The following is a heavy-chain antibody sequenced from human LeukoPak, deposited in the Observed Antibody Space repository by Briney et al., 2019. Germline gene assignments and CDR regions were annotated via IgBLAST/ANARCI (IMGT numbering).Heavy chain of an antibody. D-gene: IGHD2-15*01. Sequence: GGSLRPSCAALGFTVSSSYMSWVRQAPGKGLEWVSVIYSGGTTYYADSVKGRFTISRDNSKNTLYLQMNSLRAEDTAVYYCARGEDTKWRREIYYGMDVWGQGTTVTVSS. CDR3: ARGEDTKWRREIYYGMDV. V-gene: IGHV3-66*01. CDR2: IYSGGTT. CDR1: GFTVSSSY. J-gene: IGHJ6*02.